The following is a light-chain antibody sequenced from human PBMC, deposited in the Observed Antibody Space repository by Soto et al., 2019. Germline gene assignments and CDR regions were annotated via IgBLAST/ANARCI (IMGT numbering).Light chain of an antibody. V-gene: IGLV2-14*01. CDR1: SSDVGGYNF. CDR3: SSFTSSSTVV. CDR2: EVS. J-gene: IGLJ2*01. Sequence: QSALTQFASVSGSPGQSITISCTGTSSDVGGYNFVSWYQQHPGKAPKLVIYEVSNRPSGVSNRFSGSKSGNTASLTISGLQAEDEADYYCSSFTSSSTVVFGGGTKLTVL.